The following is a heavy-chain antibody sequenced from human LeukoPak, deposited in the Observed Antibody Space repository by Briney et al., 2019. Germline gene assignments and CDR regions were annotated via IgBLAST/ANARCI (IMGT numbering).Heavy chain of an antibody. CDR1: GGSISNYY. Sequence: SETLSLTCTVSGGSISNYYWSWVRQPAGKGLEWIGRIYTSGSTNYNPSLKSRVTMSVDTSKNQFSLKLSSVTAADTAVYYCASARDDCGGDCYEPSYYFDYWGQGTLVTVSS. J-gene: IGHJ4*02. CDR3: ASARDDCGGDCYEPSYYFDY. CDR2: IYTSGST. V-gene: IGHV4-4*07. D-gene: IGHD2-21*01.